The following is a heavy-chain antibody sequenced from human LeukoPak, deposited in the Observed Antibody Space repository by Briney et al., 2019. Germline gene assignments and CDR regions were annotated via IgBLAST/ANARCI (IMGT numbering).Heavy chain of an antibody. D-gene: IGHD3-22*01. CDR2: IYYSGST. J-gene: IGHJ5*02. CDR1: GGSISSSSYY. CDR3: AREISGYYLVWFDP. Sequence: SETLSFTCTVSGGSISSSSYYWGWIRQPPGKGLERIGRIYYSGSTYYNPSLKSRVTISVDTSKNQFSLKLSSVTAADTAVYYCAREISGYYLVWFDPWGQGTLVTVSS. V-gene: IGHV4-39*07.